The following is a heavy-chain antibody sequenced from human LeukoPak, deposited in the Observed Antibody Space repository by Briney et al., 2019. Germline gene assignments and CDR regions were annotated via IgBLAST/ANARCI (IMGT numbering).Heavy chain of an antibody. CDR2: ISSSGSTI. Sequence: QPGGSLRLSCAASGFTFSSYEMNWVRQAPGKGLEWVSYISSSGSTIYYADSVKGRFTIPRDNAKNSLYLQMNSLRAEDTAVYYCARGVWDNWSMNQAVGAFDIWGQGTMVTVSS. J-gene: IGHJ3*02. CDR1: GFTFSSYE. V-gene: IGHV3-48*03. D-gene: IGHD1-20*01. CDR3: ARGVWDNWSMNQAVGAFDI.